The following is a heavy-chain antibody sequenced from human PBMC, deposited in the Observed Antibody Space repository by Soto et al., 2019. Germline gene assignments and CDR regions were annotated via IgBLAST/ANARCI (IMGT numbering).Heavy chain of an antibody. Sequence: QVQLVQSGAEVQKPGSSVKISCQASGGTFSTSTISWVRQAPGQGLEWMGRSIPLVDRAIYAHNFQGRVTMTADKSTNTVYMEMFSLRSDDTAVYYCARAVAGTSILDSWGQGTLVTVSS. CDR1: GGTFSTST. D-gene: IGHD6-19*01. CDR3: ARAVAGTSILDS. J-gene: IGHJ4*02. V-gene: IGHV1-69*04. CDR2: SIPLVDRA.